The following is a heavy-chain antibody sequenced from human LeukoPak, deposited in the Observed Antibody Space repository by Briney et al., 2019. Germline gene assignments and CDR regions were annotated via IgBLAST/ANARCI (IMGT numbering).Heavy chain of an antibody. CDR2: ISSSGSTI. V-gene: IGHV3-11*01. CDR1: GFTVSSNY. J-gene: IGHJ3*02. Sequence: GSLRLSCAASGFTVSSNYMSWVRQAPGKGLEWVSYISSSGSTIYYADSVKGRFTISRDNAKNSLYLQMNSLRAEDTAVYYCARDLRLADYYDSDAFDIWGQGTMVTVSS. D-gene: IGHD3-22*01. CDR3: ARDLRLADYYDSDAFDI.